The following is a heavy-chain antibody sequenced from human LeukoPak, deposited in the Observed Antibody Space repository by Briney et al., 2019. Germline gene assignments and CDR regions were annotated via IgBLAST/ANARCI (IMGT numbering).Heavy chain of an antibody. J-gene: IGHJ4*02. D-gene: IGHD3-16*01. CDR2: INAGNGNT. CDR1: GYTFTSYA. Sequence: ASVKVSCKASGYTFTSYAMHWVRQAPGQRLEWMGWINAGNGNTKYSQKFQGKVTITRDTSASTAYMELSSLRSEDTAVYYCARDLTPGVMANWGQGTLVTVSS. CDR3: ARDLTPGVMAN. V-gene: IGHV1-3*01.